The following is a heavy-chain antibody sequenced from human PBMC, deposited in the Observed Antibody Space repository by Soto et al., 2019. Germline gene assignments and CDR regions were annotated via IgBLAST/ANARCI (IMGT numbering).Heavy chain of an antibody. Sequence: EVQLLESGGGLVQPGGSLRVSCVASGFTFSSEAMSWVRQAPGKGLEWVSFISASGVSTYYADSGKGRFTISRDNSKNTLFRHRNDLTAEDTAIYYCAKISSNWYPLNFEVWGQGTQVIVSA. V-gene: IGHV3-23*01. J-gene: IGHJ4*02. CDR2: ISASGVST. CDR3: AKISSNWYPLNFEV. CDR1: GFTFSSEA. D-gene: IGHD6-13*01.